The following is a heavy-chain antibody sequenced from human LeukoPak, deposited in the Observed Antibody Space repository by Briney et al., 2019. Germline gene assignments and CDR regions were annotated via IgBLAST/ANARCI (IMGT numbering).Heavy chain of an antibody. J-gene: IGHJ4*02. CDR3: AREYCSTTICCPSAGYYDS. Sequence: SETLSLTCTVSGGAISSQYWSWVWQPAGKGLEYIGRVYPSGRTNDNTSLKGRVTMSIHTSKNQISLRLNSVTAADSAVSYCAREYCSTTICCPSAGYYDSWGQGTLVTVSS. CDR2: VYPSGRT. V-gene: IGHV4-4*07. D-gene: IGHD2-2*01. CDR1: GGAISSQY.